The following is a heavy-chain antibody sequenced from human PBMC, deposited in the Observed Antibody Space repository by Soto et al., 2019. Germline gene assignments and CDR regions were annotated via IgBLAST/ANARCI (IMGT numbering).Heavy chain of an antibody. Sequence: PGESLKISCKGSGYSFTSYWIGWVRQMPGKGLEWMGIIYPGDSDTRYSPSFQGQVTISADKSISTAYLQWSSLKASDTAMYYCARRGIVVVPAAIPGDDYYYYYGMDVWGQGTTVTVSS. V-gene: IGHV5-51*01. J-gene: IGHJ6*02. CDR3: ARRGIVVVPAAIPGDDYYYYYGMDV. D-gene: IGHD2-2*01. CDR2: IYPGDSDT. CDR1: GYSFTSYW.